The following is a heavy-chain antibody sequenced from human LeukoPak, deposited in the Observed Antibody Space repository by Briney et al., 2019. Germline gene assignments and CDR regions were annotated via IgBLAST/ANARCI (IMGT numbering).Heavy chain of an antibody. D-gene: IGHD3-3*01. CDR3: ARSLFRFLEWSYRSYYYYYMDV. CDR2: IIPILGTV. J-gene: IGHJ6*03. Sequence: SVKVSCKASGGTFSSYAISWVRQAPGQGLEWMGGIIPILGTVNYAQKFQGRVTITADKSTSTAYMELSSLRSEDTAVYYCARSLFRFLEWSYRSYYYYYMDVWGKGTTVTVSS. V-gene: IGHV1-69*10. CDR1: GGTFSSYA.